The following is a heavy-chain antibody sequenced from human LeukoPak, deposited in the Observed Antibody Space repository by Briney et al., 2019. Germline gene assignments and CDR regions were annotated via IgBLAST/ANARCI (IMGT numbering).Heavy chain of an antibody. J-gene: IGHJ4*02. CDR1: GFTFSSYG. CDR3: AKIRSGWYALGADH. V-gene: IGHV3-23*01. D-gene: IGHD6-19*01. Sequence: GGSLRLSCAASGFTFSSYGMHWVRQAPGRGLEWVSAISGSGGSTNYADSVKGRFTISRDDSKNTLYLQMNSLRAEDTAVYYCAKIRSGWYALGADHWGQGTLVTVSS. CDR2: ISGSGGST.